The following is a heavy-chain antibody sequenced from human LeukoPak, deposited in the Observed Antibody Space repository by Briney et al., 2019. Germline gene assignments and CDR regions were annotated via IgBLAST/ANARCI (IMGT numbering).Heavy chain of an antibody. D-gene: IGHD6-19*01. CDR1: GFTFSSYA. V-gene: IGHV3-23*01. CDR2: ISGSGGST. CDR3: AKRSSGDDY. J-gene: IGHJ4*02. Sequence: GGSLRLSCAASGFTFSSYAMSWVRQAPGKGLEWVSAISGSGGSTYFAGSVKGRFTISRDNAKNTLYLQMNSLRAEDTAVYYCAKRSSGDDYWGQGTLVSVSS.